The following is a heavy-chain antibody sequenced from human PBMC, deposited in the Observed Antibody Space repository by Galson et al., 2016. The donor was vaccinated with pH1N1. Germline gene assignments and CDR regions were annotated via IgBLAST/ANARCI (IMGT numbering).Heavy chain of an antibody. D-gene: IGHD4/OR15-4a*01. Sequence: LRLSCAGSGFIFSSYWMHWVRQVPGKGLVWVSHINFDGTKTNYADSVKGRFTISRDNAKKTLYLQMNSLRAEGTGVYYCTRDRAFGDYGGASDIWGQGTMVTVSS. CDR1: GFIFSSYW. CDR2: INFDGTKT. CDR3: TRDRAFGDYGGASDI. V-gene: IGHV3-74*01. J-gene: IGHJ3*02.